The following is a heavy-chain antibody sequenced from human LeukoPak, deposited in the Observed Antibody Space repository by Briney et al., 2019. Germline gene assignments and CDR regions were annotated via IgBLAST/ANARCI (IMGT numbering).Heavy chain of an antibody. J-gene: IGHJ4*02. V-gene: IGHV4-59*01. CDR1: GDSIGSYY. CDR3: ARDPGGSGDYYNIFDH. Sequence: SETLSLTCTLSGDSIGSYYWDWIRQPPGKGLEWIGKIYYSGSTNYNPYLKSRVTISIDTSKNQFSLKLTSVTAADTAVYYCARDPGGSGDYYNIFDHWGPGTLVTVSS. D-gene: IGHD3-10*01. CDR2: IYYSGST.